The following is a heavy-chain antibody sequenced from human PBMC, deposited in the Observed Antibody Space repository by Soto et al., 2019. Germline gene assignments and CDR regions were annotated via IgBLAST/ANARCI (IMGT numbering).Heavy chain of an antibody. CDR2: MFYGGTA. D-gene: IGHD1-26*01. Sequence: QVQLQESGPGLVKPSETLSLTCNVSGASITSHYWTWIRQSPGKGLEWIGYMFYGGTANYNPSLRGRVTISLDTSKNQFSLKLSSVTAADTSVYHCARNRGYYVTDYWGQGTLVTVSS. CDR1: GASITSHY. J-gene: IGHJ4*02. V-gene: IGHV4-59*08. CDR3: ARNRGYYVTDY.